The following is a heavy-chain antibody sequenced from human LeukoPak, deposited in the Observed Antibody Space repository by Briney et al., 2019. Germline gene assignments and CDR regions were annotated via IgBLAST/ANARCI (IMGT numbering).Heavy chain of an antibody. J-gene: IGHJ4*02. D-gene: IGHD2-2*01. CDR2: ISYDGSNK. Sequence: PGRSLRLSCAASGFTFSSYGMHWVRQAPGKGLEWVAVISYDGSNKYYADSVKGRFTISRDNSKNTLYLQMNSLRAEDTAVYYCAKGYFIVVVPAAIDYWGQGTLVTVSS. CDR1: GFTFSSYG. CDR3: AKGYFIVVVPAAIDY. V-gene: IGHV3-30*18.